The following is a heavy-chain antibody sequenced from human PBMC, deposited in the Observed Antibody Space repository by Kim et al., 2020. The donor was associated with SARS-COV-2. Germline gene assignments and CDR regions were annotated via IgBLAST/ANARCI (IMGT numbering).Heavy chain of an antibody. V-gene: IGHV3-13*04. CDR3: ARAMSTLPDDFSCPYYQGGIPDV. D-gene: IGHD3-3*01. CDR1: GFTFSRYD. CDR2: IGTTGDT. Sequence: GGSLRLSCAASGFTFSRYDMHWVRQSSGKGLEWVSSIGTTGDTYYPDSVKGRFTISRENARNSLYLQMNNLRAGDTAVYFCARAMSTLPDDFSCPYYQGGIPDVWCQGATVTV. J-gene: IGHJ6*02.